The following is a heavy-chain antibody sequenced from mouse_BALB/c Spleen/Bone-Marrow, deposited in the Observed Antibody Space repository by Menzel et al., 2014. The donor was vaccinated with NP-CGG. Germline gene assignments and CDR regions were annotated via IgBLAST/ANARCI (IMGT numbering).Heavy chain of an antibody. D-gene: IGHD2-4*01. CDR2: IDTSDSYI. Sequence: VQLRQSGAEFVMPGASVKMSCKASGYTFTDRWMHWVKQRPGQGLEWIGAIDTSDSYINYNQKFKGKASLTVDASSSTAYMHLGSLTSDDSAVYYCARGGHDFSLDYWGQGTSVIVSS. CDR1: GYTFTDRW. J-gene: IGHJ4*01. CDR3: ARGGHDFSLDY. V-gene: IGHV1-69*01.